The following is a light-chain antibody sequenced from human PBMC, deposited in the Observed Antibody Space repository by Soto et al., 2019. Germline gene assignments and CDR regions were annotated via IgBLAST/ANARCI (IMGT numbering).Light chain of an antibody. CDR1: QSIRSY. J-gene: IGKJ1*01. Sequence: EIVLTQSPATLCFSPGDSATLSCRASQSIRSYLAWYQQKRGQAPRLLIYDASNRATGVPARFSGSGSGTDFTLTISRLQSEDFAVYFCQQYNIWPQTFGQGTKVDIK. CDR3: QQYNIWPQT. V-gene: IGKV3-11*01. CDR2: DAS.